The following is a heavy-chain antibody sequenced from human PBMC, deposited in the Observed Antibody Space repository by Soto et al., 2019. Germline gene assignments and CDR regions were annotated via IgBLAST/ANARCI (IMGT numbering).Heavy chain of an antibody. D-gene: IGHD6-13*01. CDR1: GFTFSSYG. CDR2: ISYDGSNK. J-gene: IGHJ3*02. V-gene: IGHV3-30*18. CDR3: AKVGCSSWYGAFDI. Sequence: QVQLVESGGGVVQPGRSLRLSCAASGFTFSSYGMHWVRQAPGKGLEWVAVISYDGSNKYYADSVKGRFTISRDNSKNTLYLQMNSLRAEDTAVYYCAKVGCSSWYGAFDIWGQGTMVTVSS.